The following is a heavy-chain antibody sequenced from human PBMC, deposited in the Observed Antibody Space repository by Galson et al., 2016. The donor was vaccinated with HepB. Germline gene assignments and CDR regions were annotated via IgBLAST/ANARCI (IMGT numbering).Heavy chain of an antibody. CDR1: GGTLNNYA. D-gene: IGHD3-16*01. Sequence: SVKVSCKASGGTLNNYAFSWTRQAPGQGLEWMGGIIPAFGTPTHAQKFQGRLTISADRSTSTAYMELNSLTSEDTAVYSCARGRGKFWYFDLWGRGTLVTVSS. CDR2: IIPAFGTP. CDR3: ARGRGKFWYFDL. V-gene: IGHV1-69*06. J-gene: IGHJ2*01.